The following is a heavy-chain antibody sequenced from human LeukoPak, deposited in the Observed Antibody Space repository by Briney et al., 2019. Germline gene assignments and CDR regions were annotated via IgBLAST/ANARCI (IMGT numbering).Heavy chain of an antibody. CDR2: IKQEGSEK. CDR1: GFTFSSYW. J-gene: IGHJ4*02. D-gene: IGHD3-10*01. V-gene: IGHV3-7*01. Sequence: GGSLRLSCAASGFTFSSYWMSWVRQAPGKGLGGVANIKQEGSEKYYVASLKGRFTISRDNAKNSLYLQLNSLRAEDTAVYYCAREYGSGIFDYWGQGTLVTVSS. CDR3: AREYGSGIFDY.